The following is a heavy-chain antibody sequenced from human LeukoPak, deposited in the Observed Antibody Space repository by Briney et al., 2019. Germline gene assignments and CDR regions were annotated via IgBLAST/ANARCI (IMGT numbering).Heavy chain of an antibody. J-gene: IGHJ4*02. CDR2: ISSSSSYI. Sequence: PGGSLRLSCAASGFTFISYTMNWVRQAPGKGLEWVSSISSSSSYIYYADSVKGRLTVSRDNAKNSLYLQMNSLRAEDTAVYYCARAEQQLVYFDYWGQGTLVTVSS. D-gene: IGHD6-13*01. V-gene: IGHV3-21*01. CDR1: GFTFISYT. CDR3: ARAEQQLVYFDY.